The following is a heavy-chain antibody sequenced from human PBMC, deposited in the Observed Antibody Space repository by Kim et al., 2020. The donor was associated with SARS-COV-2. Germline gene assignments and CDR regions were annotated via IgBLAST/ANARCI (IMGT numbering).Heavy chain of an antibody. Sequence: PSLKGRGTISVDTSKNQFSLKLTSVTAADTAVYYCARLRYDYVWGSPVLDYWGQGALVTVSS. V-gene: IGHV4-39*01. D-gene: IGHD3-16*01. J-gene: IGHJ4*02. CDR3: ARLRYDYVWGSPVLDY.